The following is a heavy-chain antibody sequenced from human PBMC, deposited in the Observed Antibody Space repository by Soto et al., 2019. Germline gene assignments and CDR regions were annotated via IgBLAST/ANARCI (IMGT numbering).Heavy chain of an antibody. CDR2: ISGSGGST. CDR3: AKDLPVVPAAISVGDYYYGMDV. D-gene: IGHD2-2*02. CDR1: GFTFSSYA. Sequence: GGSLRLSCAASGFTFSSYAMSWVRQAPGKGLEWVSAISGSGGSTYYADSVKGRFTISRDNSKNTLYLQMNSLRAEDTAVYYCAKDLPVVPAAISVGDYYYGMDVWGQGTTVTVSS. V-gene: IGHV3-23*01. J-gene: IGHJ6*02.